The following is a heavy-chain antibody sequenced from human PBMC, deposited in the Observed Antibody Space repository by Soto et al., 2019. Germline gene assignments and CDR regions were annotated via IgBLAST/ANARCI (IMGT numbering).Heavy chain of an antibody. CDR1: GFIFSSYG. CDR2: ISSSSSYI. CDR3: ARTNWIDAFDI. J-gene: IGHJ3*02. Sequence: GGSLRLACAASGFIFSSYGVPWVLQAPGKGLEWVSSISSSSSYIYYEDSVKGRFTISRDNAKNSLCLQMNSLRAEDTAVYYCARTNWIDAFDIWAQGTMVTVSS. D-gene: IGHD1-1*01. V-gene: IGHV3-21*01.